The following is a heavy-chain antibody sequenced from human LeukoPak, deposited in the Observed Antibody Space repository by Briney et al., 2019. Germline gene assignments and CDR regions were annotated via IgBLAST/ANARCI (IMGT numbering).Heavy chain of an antibody. CDR3: AVGAVDTAMFDY. Sequence: SVKVSCKASGGTFSSYAISWVRQAPGQGLEWMGGIIPIFGTANYAQKFQGRDTITADESTSTAYMELSSLRSEDTAVYYCAVGAVDTAMFDYWGQGTLVTVSS. CDR1: GGTFSSYA. J-gene: IGHJ4*02. CDR2: IIPIFGTA. V-gene: IGHV1-69*01. D-gene: IGHD5-18*01.